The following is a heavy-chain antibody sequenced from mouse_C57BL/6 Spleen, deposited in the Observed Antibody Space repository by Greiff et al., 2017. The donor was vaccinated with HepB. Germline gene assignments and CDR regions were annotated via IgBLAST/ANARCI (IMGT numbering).Heavy chain of an antibody. Sequence: QVQLQQSGAELARPGASVKLSCKASGYTFTSYGISWVKQRTGQGLEWIGEIYPRSGNTYYNEKFKGKATLTADKSSSTAYMELRSLTSEDSAVYFCARRADYSNYVDYWGQGTTLTVSS. CDR2: IYPRSGNT. CDR1: GYTFTSYG. D-gene: IGHD2-5*01. V-gene: IGHV1-81*01. CDR3: ARRADYSNYVDY. J-gene: IGHJ2*01.